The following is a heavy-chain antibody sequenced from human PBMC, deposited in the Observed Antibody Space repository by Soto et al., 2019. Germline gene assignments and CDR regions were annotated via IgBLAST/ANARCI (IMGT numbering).Heavy chain of an antibody. CDR1: GGTYNTFA. V-gene: IGHV1-69*10. CDR3: VRATKRYLDY. J-gene: IGHJ4*02. Sequence: ASVKVSSKASGGTYNTFAISWVRQAPGQRLEWMGGIIPVLGPAFYAQKFQGRVTITADKSTTTAYLELTSLRSEDTAVYYCVRATKRYLDYWGQGTLATVSS. CDR2: IIPVLGPA.